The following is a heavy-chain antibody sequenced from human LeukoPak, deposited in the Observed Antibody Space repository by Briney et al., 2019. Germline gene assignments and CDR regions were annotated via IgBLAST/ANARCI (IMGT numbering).Heavy chain of an antibody. Sequence: PSETLSLTCTVSGGSISSSSYYWSWIRQPPGKGLEWIGYIYYSGSTNYNPSLKSRVTISVDTSKNQFSLKLSSVTAADTAVYYCARVYSSSSPFDYWGQGTLATVSS. CDR2: IYYSGST. V-gene: IGHV4-61*01. CDR3: ARVYSSSSPFDY. CDR1: GGSISSSSYY. D-gene: IGHD6-6*01. J-gene: IGHJ4*02.